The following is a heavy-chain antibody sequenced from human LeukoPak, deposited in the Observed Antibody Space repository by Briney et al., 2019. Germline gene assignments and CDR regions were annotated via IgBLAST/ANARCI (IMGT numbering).Heavy chain of an antibody. J-gene: IGHJ4*02. V-gene: IGHV3-23*01. Sequence: GGSLRLSCAASGFTFTTYDMAWVRQASGKGLEWVSLVTTSGGGTYYADSVKGRFTISRDNSKNTVYLQVNYLRADDTAIYYCAKEFSLLRNPTVFDSWGQGSLVTVSS. CDR3: AKEFSLLRNPTVFDS. CDR1: GFTFTTYD. CDR2: VTTSGGGT. D-gene: IGHD1-14*01.